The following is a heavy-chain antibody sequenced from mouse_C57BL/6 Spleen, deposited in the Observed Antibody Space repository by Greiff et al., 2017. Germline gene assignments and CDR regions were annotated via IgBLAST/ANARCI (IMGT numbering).Heavy chain of an antibody. CDR2: ISRGSSTI. Sequence: EVHLVESGGGLVKPGGSLKLSCAASGFTFSDYGMHWVRQAPEKGLEWVAYISRGSSTINYADTVKGRFTISRDNAKNTLFLQMTSLRSEDTAMYYCARNGDVFDYWGQGTTLTVSS. CDR1: GFTFSDYG. J-gene: IGHJ2*01. V-gene: IGHV5-17*01. CDR3: ARNGDVFDY. D-gene: IGHD4-1*01.